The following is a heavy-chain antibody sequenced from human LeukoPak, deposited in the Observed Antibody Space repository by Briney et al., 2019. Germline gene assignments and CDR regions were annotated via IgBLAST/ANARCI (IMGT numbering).Heavy chain of an antibody. CDR2: NYHRGTT. D-gene: IGHD6-13*01. CDR3: ARGVYIAAAQYGY. Sequence: KTSETLSLTCTVSGGFISSYYWSWIRQPPGKGLEWIGYNYHRGTTNSNPSLKSRVSISIDTSKNQFSLKLSSVTAADTAVYYCARGVYIAAAQYGYWGQGTLVSVSS. J-gene: IGHJ4*02. CDR1: GGFISSYY. V-gene: IGHV4-59*01.